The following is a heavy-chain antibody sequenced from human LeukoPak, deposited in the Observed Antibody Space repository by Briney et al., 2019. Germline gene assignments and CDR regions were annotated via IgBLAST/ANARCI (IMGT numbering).Heavy chain of an antibody. D-gene: IGHD3-10*01. V-gene: IGHV4-4*07. CDR3: ARGYGSGSYWTFDY. J-gene: IGHJ4*02. Sequence: SETLSLTCTVSGGSISSYYWSWIRQPAGKGLEWIGRIYTSGSTNYNPSLKSRVTISVDTSKNQFSLKLSSVTAADTAVYYCARGYGSGSYWTFDYWGQGTLVTVSS. CDR2: IYTSGST. CDR1: GGSISSYY.